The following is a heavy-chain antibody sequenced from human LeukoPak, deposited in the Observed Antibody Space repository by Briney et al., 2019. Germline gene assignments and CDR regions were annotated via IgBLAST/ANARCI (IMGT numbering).Heavy chain of an antibody. CDR1: GFTFSTYS. Sequence: GGSLRLSCAASGFTFSTYSMNWVRQAPGKGLEWVSSISGSSSTIYYADSVKGRFTISRDNAKNSLYLQMNSLRDEDTAVYYCARFSSGWWAGWDYWGQGTLVTVSS. CDR3: ARFSSGWWAGWDY. CDR2: ISGSSSTI. J-gene: IGHJ4*02. D-gene: IGHD6-19*01. V-gene: IGHV3-48*02.